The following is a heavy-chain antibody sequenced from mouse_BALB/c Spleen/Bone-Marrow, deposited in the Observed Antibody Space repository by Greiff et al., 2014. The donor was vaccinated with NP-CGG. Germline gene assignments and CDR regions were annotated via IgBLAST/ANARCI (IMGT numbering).Heavy chain of an antibody. D-gene: IGHD2-10*01. CDR1: GYAFSSYW. CDR3: ARGDFSYYDYVMDY. V-gene: IGHV1-80*01. CDR2: FWPGVGDT. Sequence: VQLQQSGAELVRPGSSVKISCKASGYAFSSYWMNWVKQRPGQGLEWLGQFWPGVGDTNYNEKFKGKATLTADKSSSTAYMQLSSLTSDDSAVYFCARGDFSYYDYVMDYWGQGTSVTVSS. J-gene: IGHJ4*01.